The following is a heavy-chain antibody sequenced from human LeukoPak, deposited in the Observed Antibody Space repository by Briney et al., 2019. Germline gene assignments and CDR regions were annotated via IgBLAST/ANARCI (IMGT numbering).Heavy chain of an antibody. J-gene: IGHJ3*02. D-gene: IGHD3-16*02. CDR1: GGSISSYY. CDR3: AREGDYDYVWGSYRYMAFDI. Sequence: SETLSLTCTVSGGSISSYYWSWIRQPAGKGLEWIGRIYTSGSTNYNPSLKSRVTMSVDTSKNQFSLELSSVTAADTAVYYCAREGDYDYVWGSYRYMAFDIWGQGTMVTVSS. V-gene: IGHV4-4*07. CDR2: IYTSGST.